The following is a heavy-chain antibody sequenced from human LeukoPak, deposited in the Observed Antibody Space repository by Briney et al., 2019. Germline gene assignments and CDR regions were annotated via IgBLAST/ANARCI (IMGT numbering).Heavy chain of an antibody. CDR1: GFTFSNNG. V-gene: IGHV3-7*01. J-gene: IGHJ4*02. D-gene: IGHD3-10*01. Sequence: PGGTLRLSCAASGFTFSNNGMSWVRQAPGKGLEWVANINQDGTEKYYVDSVKGRFTISRDDAKSSLYLQMNSLRVEDTAVYYCAKVAKYYYGSETYYFFEHWGQGTPVTASS. CDR3: AKVAKYYYGSETYYFFEH. CDR2: INQDGTEK.